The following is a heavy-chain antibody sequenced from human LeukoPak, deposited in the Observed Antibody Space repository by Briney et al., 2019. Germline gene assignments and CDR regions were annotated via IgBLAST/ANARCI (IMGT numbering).Heavy chain of an antibody. V-gene: IGHV1-8*02. Sequence: ASVKVSCKASGYIFTSFDINWVRRAPGQGLEWMGWMDPNRGNTGYAPKFQGRVTMTRNTSISTAYMELSSLRSEDTAVYYCAGRPDTSMVAIFDYWGQGTLVTISS. CDR3: AGRPDTSMVAIFDY. J-gene: IGHJ4*02. D-gene: IGHD5-18*01. CDR1: GYIFTSFD. CDR2: MDPNRGNT.